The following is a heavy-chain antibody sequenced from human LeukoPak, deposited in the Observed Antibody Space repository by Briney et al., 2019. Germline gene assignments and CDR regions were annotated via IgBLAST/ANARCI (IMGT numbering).Heavy chain of an antibody. J-gene: IGHJ6*02. CDR2: ISAYNGNT. CDR1: GYTFTSYG. Sequence: GASVKVSCKASGYTFTSYGISWVRQAPGQGLEWTGWISAYNGNTNYAQKLQGRVTMTTDTSTSTVYMELRSLRSDDTAVYYCARDTPQIVVVPAASDYGMDVWGQGTTVTVSS. V-gene: IGHV1-18*01. D-gene: IGHD2-2*01. CDR3: ARDTPQIVVVPAASDYGMDV.